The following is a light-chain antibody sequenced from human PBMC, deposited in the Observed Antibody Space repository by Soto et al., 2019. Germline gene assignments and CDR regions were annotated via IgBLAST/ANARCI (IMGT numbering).Light chain of an antibody. Sequence: EIVMTQSPATLSVSPGERATLSCRASQSVSSNLAWYQQKPGQAPRLLIYGASTRATGIPARFSGSGSGTEFTLTISRLQSEAFAVYYCQPECTFGQGTKVEI. CDR1: QSVSSN. J-gene: IGKJ1*01. V-gene: IGKV3-15*01. CDR3: QPECT. CDR2: GAS.